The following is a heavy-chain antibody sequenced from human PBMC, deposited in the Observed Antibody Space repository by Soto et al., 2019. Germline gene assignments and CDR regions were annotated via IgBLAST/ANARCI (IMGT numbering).Heavy chain of an antibody. CDR3: ASGVAGYCSGGSCSGYFDY. D-gene: IGHD2-15*01. CDR2: IYPGDSDT. J-gene: IGHJ4*02. V-gene: IGHV5-51*01. Sequence: GESLKISCKGSGYSFTSYWIGWVRQMPGKGLEWMGIIYPGDSDTRYSPSFQGQVTISADKSISTAYLQWSSLKASDTAMYYCASGVAGYCSGGSCSGYFDYWGQGTLVTVSS. CDR1: GYSFTSYW.